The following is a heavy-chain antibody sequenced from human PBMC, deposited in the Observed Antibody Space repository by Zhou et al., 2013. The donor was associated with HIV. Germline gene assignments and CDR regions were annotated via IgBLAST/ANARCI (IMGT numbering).Heavy chain of an antibody. CDR3: ARGRAWETRGSYYYYYMNV. CDR2: IIPMFGTA. D-gene: IGHD1-26*01. CDR1: GGTFSSYT. J-gene: IGHJ6*03. Sequence: QVQLIQSGAEVKKPGSSVKVSCKASGGTFSSYTVSWVRQAPGQGLEWMGGIIPMFGTANYAQTFQGRVTMNTDESTSTAYMELTSLRSEDTAVYYCARGRAWETRGSYYYYYMNVWGKGTTVTVSS. V-gene: IGHV1-69*05.